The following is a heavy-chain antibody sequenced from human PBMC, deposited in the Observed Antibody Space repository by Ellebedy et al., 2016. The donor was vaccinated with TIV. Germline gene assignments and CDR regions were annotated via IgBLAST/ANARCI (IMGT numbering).Heavy chain of an antibody. CDR2: IYYSGST. CDR1: GGSISSSSYY. CDR3: SRLVTMIVVVITYPIVYFDY. Sequence: SETLSLXCTVSGGSISSSSYYWGWIRQPPGKGLEWIGSIYYSGSTYYNPSLKSRVTISVDTSKNQFSLKLSSVTAADTAVYCCSRLVTMIVVVITYPIVYFDYWGQGTLVTVSS. V-gene: IGHV4-39*01. J-gene: IGHJ4*02. D-gene: IGHD3-22*01.